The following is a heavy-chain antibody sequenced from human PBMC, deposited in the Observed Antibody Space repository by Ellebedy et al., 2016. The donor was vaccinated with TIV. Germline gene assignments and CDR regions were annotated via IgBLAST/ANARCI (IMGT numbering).Heavy chain of an antibody. V-gene: IGHV1-69*04. J-gene: IGHJ4*02. CDR2: IIPILGIA. D-gene: IGHD1-20*01. CDR1: GGTFSSYA. Sequence: SVKVSXXASGGTFSSYAISWVRQAPGQGLEWMGRIIPILGIANYAQKFQGRVTITADKSTSTAYMELSSLRSEDTAVYYCASQVKVTGTTTGADFDYWGQGTLVTVSS. CDR3: ASQVKVTGTTTGADFDY.